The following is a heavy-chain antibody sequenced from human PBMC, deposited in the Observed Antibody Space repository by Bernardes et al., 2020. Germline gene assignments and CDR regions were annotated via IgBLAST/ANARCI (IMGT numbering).Heavy chain of an antibody. Sequence: GGSLRLSCAASGFTFSSYNMHWVRRAPGKGLEWVSVTSYDGDNKYYADSVKGRFTISRDNSMNTLYLEMNSLTPEDTAVYYCASPRVDFDWLLPLDYWGRGTRVTVSS. V-gene: IGHV3-30-3*01. CDR1: GFTFSSYN. CDR2: TSYDGDNK. D-gene: IGHD3-9*01. J-gene: IGHJ4*02. CDR3: ASPRVDFDWLLPLDY.